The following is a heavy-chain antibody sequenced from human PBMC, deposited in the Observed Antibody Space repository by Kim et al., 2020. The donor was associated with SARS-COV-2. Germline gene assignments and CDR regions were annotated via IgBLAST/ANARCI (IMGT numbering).Heavy chain of an antibody. CDR2: IYYSGST. Sequence: SETLSLTCTVSGGSISSYYWSWIRQPPGKGLEWIGYIYYSGSTNYNPSLKSRVTISVDTSKNQFSLKLSSVTAADTAVYYCARGGGAGLRYFDWLFETGESWFDPWGQGTLVTVSS. V-gene: IGHV4-59*01. CDR1: GGSISSYY. D-gene: IGHD3-9*01. J-gene: IGHJ5*02. CDR3: ARGGGAGLRYFDWLFETGESWFDP.